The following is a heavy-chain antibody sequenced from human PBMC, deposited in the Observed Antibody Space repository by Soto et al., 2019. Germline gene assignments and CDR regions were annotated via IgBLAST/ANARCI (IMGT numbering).Heavy chain of an antibody. CDR1: GYSFTRYW. CDR2: IDPSDSYT. CDR3: ARRGGGSGWYRGMDG. J-gene: IGHJ6*02. Sequence: ESLKLSCKGSGYSFTRYWISWVRQMPGKGLEWMGRIDPSDSYTNYSPSFQGHVTISADKSISTAYLQWSSLKASDTAMYYCARRGGGSGWYRGMDGWGQGTTVTVSS. V-gene: IGHV5-10-1*01. D-gene: IGHD6-19*01.